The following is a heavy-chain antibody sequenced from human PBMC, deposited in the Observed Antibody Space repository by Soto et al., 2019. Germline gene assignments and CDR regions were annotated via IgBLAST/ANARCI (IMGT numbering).Heavy chain of an antibody. CDR3: ARHTFQLRYCSGGSCYWDY. V-gene: IGHV5-10-1*01. Sequence: GESLKISCKGSGYSFTSYWISWVRQMPGKGLEWMGRIDPSDSYTNYSPSFQGHVTISADKSISTAYLQWSSLKASDTAMYYCARHTFQLRYCSGGSCYWDYWGQGTLVTVSS. CDR1: GYSFTSYW. CDR2: IDPSDSYT. J-gene: IGHJ4*02. D-gene: IGHD2-15*01.